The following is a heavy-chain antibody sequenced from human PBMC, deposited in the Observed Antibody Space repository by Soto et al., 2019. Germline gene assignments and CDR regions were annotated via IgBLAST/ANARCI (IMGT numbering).Heavy chain of an antibody. V-gene: IGHV4-31*03. CDR1: GASMDSGTYC. J-gene: IGHJ4*02. CDR2: IYYRGYT. D-gene: IGHD3-10*01. CDR3: ATARSDGSGTVDY. Sequence: QVQLQESGPGLVKPSQTLSLTCSVSGASMDSGTYCWNWIRQHPGKGLEWIGYIYYRGYTYYNQSLKSRVTRSVDTSKNQFAMKLNSVTAADTAVYYCATARSDGSGTVDYWGQGTLVTVSS.